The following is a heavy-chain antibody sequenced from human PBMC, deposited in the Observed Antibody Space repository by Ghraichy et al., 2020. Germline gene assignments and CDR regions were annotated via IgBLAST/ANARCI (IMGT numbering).Heavy chain of an antibody. D-gene: IGHD6-13*01. CDR1: GFTFSSYG. J-gene: IGHJ6*02. CDR3: AKDCIAAAGTVGYYYYYYGMDV. CDR2: ISYDGSNK. Sequence: GGSLRLSCAASGFTFSSYGMHWVRQAPGKGLEWVAVISYDGSNKYYADSVKGRFTISRDNSKNTLYLQMNSLRAEDTAVYYCAKDCIAAAGTVGYYYYYYGMDVWGQGTTVTVSS. V-gene: IGHV3-30*18.